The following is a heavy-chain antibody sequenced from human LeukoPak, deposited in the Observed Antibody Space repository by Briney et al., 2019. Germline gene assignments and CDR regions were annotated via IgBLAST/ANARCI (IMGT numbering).Heavy chain of an antibody. Sequence: GGSLRLSCAASGFTFSSYEMNWVRQAPGKGLEWVSYISSSGSTIYYADSVKGRFTISRDNAKNSLYLQMNSLRAEDTAVYYCAKDSTQVRFLEWLEYYYYYMDVWGKGTTVTVSS. CDR2: ISSSGSTI. CDR3: AKDSTQVRFLEWLEYYYYYMDV. CDR1: GFTFSSYE. V-gene: IGHV3-48*03. J-gene: IGHJ6*03. D-gene: IGHD3-3*01.